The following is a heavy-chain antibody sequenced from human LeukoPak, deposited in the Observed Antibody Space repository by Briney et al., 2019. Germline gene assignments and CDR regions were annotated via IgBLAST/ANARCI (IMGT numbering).Heavy chain of an antibody. V-gene: IGHV3-43D*04. CDR2: ISWDGGST. J-gene: IGHJ6*03. CDR1: GFTFDDYA. D-gene: IGHD2-15*01. Sequence: PGGSLRLSCAASGFTFDDYAKHWVRQAPGKGLEWVSLISWDGGSTYYADSVKGRFTISRDNSKNSLYLQMNSPRAEDTALYYCATSGWLDYYYMDVWGKGTTVTVSS. CDR3: ATSGWLDYYYMDV.